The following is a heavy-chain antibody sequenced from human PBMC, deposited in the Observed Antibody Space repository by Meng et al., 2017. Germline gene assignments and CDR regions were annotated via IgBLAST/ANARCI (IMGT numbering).Heavy chain of an antibody. CDR3: TTNGVAAAGTFRGMDV. V-gene: IGHV3-15*01. D-gene: IGHD6-13*01. CDR1: GFTFSNAW. Sequence: GESLKISCVASGFTFSNAWMSWVRQAPGKGLEWVGRIKSKTDGGTTDYAAPVKGRFTISRDDSKNTLYLQMNSLKTEDTAVYYCTTNGVAAAGTFRGMDVWGQGTTVTVSS. J-gene: IGHJ6*02. CDR2: IKSKTDGGTT.